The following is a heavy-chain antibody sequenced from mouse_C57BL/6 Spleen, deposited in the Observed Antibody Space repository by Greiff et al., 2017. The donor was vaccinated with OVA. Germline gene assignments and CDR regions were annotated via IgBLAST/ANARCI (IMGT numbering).Heavy chain of an antibody. J-gene: IGHJ2*01. V-gene: IGHV5-4*03. D-gene: IGHD2-4*01. Sequence: EVKLVESGGGLVKPGGSLKLSCAASGFTFSSYAMSWVRQTPEKRLEWVATISDGGSYTYYPDNVKGRFTISRDNAKNNLYLQMSHLKSEDTAMYYCARGGIYYDYDGDYWGQGTTLTVSS. CDR3: ARGGIYYDYDGDY. CDR1: GFTFSSYA. CDR2: ISDGGSYT.